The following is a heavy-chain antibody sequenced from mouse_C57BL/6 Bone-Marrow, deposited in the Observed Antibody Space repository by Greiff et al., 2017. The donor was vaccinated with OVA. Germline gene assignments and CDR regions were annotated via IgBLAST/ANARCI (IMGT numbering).Heavy chain of an antibody. V-gene: IGHV1-63*01. J-gene: IGHJ4*01. CDR1: GYTFTNYW. Sequence: VQLQQSGAELVRPGTSVKMSCKASGYTFTNYWIGWAKQRPGHGLEWIGDIYPGGGYTNYNEKFKGKATLTAAKSSSTAYMQFSSLTSEDSAIYYCATTVAQYYYAMDYWGQGTSVTVSS. D-gene: IGHD1-1*01. CDR2: IYPGGGYT. CDR3: ATTVAQYYYAMDY.